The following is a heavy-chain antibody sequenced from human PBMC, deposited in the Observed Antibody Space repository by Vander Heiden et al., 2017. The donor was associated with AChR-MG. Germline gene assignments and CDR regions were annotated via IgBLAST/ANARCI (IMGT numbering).Heavy chain of an antibody. CDR1: GYTFTSYD. CDR3: ARGGPTARYYDFWSGYYYYMDV. D-gene: IGHD3-3*01. Sequence: QVQLVQSGAEVKKPGASVKVSCKASGYTFTSYDINWVRQATGQGLEWMGWMNPNSGNTGYAQKFQGRVTMTRNTSISTAYMELSSLRSEDTAVYYCARGGPTARYYDFWSGYYYYMDVWGKGTTVTVSS. V-gene: IGHV1-8*01. CDR2: MNPNSGNT. J-gene: IGHJ6*03.